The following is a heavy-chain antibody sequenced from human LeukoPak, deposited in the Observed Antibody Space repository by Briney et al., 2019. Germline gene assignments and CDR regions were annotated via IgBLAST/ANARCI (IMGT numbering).Heavy chain of an antibody. CDR1: GYTFTSYD. D-gene: IGHD1-26*01. CDR2: VNPNSGNT. V-gene: IGHV1-8*01. J-gene: IGHJ6*03. Sequence: RASVKVSCKASGYTFTSYDINCVRQATGHGLVRMGWVNPNSGNTGYAQKFQGRVTMTRNTSISTAYMELSSLRSEHTAVYYCAVLRRGSYFYYYYMDVWGKGTTVTVSS. CDR3: AVLRRGSYFYYYYMDV.